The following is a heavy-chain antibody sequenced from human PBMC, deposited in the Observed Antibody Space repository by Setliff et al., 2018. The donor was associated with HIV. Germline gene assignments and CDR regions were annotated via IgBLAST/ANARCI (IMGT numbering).Heavy chain of an antibody. Sequence: ASVKVSCKASGYFFTAYYMHWVRQAPGQGLEWMAWINPNTGGTQYAQKFQGRVTVTRDTPISTAYMEIKRLTSDDTAVYYCARDNRTGYSGGWPLDYWGQGTVVTVSS. D-gene: IGHD5-12*01. CDR3: ARDNRTGYSGGWPLDY. CDR2: INPNTGGT. CDR1: GYFFTAYY. V-gene: IGHV1-2*02. J-gene: IGHJ4*02.